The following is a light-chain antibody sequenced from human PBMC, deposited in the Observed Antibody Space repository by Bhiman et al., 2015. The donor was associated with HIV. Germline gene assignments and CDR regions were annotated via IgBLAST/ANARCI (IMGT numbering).Light chain of an antibody. J-gene: IGLJ3*02. CDR3: QSYDSSLSSRV. V-gene: IGLV1-40*01. CDR2: AYN. Sequence: QSALTQPASVSGSPGQSITISCTGSSSNIGAGYDLHWYQQLPGTAPKLLLYAYNNRPSGVPDRFSGSKSGTSASLAISGLQTEDEADYYCQSYDSSLSSRVFGGGTKLTVL. CDR1: SSNIGAGYD.